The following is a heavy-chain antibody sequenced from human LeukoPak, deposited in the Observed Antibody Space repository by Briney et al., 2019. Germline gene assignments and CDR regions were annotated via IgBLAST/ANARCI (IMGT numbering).Heavy chain of an antibody. CDR1: GYTFITYG. V-gene: IGHV1-18*01. D-gene: IGHD1-1*01. J-gene: IGHJ6*02. Sequence: AASVKVSCKASGYTFITYGISWVRQAPGQGLEWMGWISAYNGNTNYAQKFQGRVTMITDTSTDTAYMELRSLRSDDTAVYYCAREDNDDYYYYGMDVWGQGTAVTVSS. CDR3: AREDNDDYYYYGMDV. CDR2: ISAYNGNT.